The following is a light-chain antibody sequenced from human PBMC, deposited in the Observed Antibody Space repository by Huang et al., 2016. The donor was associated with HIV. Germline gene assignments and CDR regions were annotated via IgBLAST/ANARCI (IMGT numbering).Light chain of an antibody. Sequence: EVVMTQSPVTLSVSPGERATLSCRASQSVNNKLAWFQQKPGQAPRLLIHDASIRATGIPDRCSGSGSGTEVTLTISSRQSEDFAVYYCQQYNNWPPWTFGQGTKVEIK. V-gene: IGKV3-15*01. J-gene: IGKJ1*01. CDR2: DAS. CDR1: QSVNNK. CDR3: QQYNNWPPWT.